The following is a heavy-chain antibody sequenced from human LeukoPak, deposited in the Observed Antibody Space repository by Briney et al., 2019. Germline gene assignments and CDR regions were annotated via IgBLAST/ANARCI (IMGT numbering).Heavy chain of an antibody. CDR3: ARVALRSCSGDYYCSRYFDF. V-gene: IGHV3-72*01. CDR2: TKNKANGYGT. D-gene: IGHD3-22*01. Sequence: GGSLRLSCAASGFTFSNAWMSWVRQAPGKGLEWVGRTKNKANGYGTEYAASVRGRFTTSRDDSKNSLYLQMNSLKTEDTAVYYCARVALRSCSGDYYCSRYFDFWGRGTLVTVSS. J-gene: IGHJ2*01. CDR1: GFTFSNAW.